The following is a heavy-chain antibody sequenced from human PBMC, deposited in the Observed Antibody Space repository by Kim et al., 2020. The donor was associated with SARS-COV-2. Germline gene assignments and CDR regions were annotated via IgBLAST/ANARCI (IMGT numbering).Heavy chain of an antibody. Sequence: GESLKISCKGSGYSFTSYWISWVRQMPGKGLEWMGRIDPSDSYTNYSPSFQGHVTISADKSISTAYLQWSSLKASDTAMYYCARHLKGGDYLYYYYGMDVWGQGTTVTVSS. CDR1: GYSFTSYW. D-gene: IGHD4-17*01. CDR2: IDPSDSYT. V-gene: IGHV5-10-1*01. J-gene: IGHJ6*02. CDR3: ARHLKGGDYLYYYYGMDV.